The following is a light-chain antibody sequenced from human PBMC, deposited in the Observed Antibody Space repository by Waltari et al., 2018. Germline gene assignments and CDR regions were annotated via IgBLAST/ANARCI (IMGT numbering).Light chain of an antibody. CDR2: VNSDGSH. CDR1: SGHSSNV. J-gene: IGLJ3*02. Sequence: QLVLTQSPSASASLGASVKLTCPLSSGHSSNVIAWHTQQPEKGPRYLMKVNSDGSHSKGDEIPDRFSGSSSGAERHLTISSLQSEDEADYYCQTGGHGTWVFGGGTKLTVL. CDR3: QTGGHGTWV. V-gene: IGLV4-69*01.